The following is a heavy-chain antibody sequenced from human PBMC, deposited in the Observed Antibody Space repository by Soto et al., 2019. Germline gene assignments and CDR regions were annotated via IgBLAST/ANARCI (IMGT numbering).Heavy chain of an antibody. CDR2: IDPSDSYT. CDR3: ARRRGNYDFWSGYYTNPASNYGMDV. Sequence: GESLKISCKGSGYSFTSYWISWVRQMPGKGLEWMGRIDPSDSYTNYSPSFQGHVTISADKSISTAYLQWSSLKASDTAMYYCARRRGNYDFWSGYYTNPASNYGMDVWGQGTTVTVSS. J-gene: IGHJ6*02. D-gene: IGHD3-3*01. CDR1: GYSFTSYW. V-gene: IGHV5-10-1*01.